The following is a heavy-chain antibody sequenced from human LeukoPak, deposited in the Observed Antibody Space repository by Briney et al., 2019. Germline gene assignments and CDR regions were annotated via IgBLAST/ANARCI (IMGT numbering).Heavy chain of an antibody. V-gene: IGHV4-59*01. CDR2: IYYSGST. CDR1: GGSISSYY. Sequence: SETLSLTCTVSGGSISSYYWSWIRQPPGKGLEWIGYIYYSGSTNYNPSLKSRVTISVDTSKNQFSLKLSSVTAADTAVYYCARDRTGGYYMDVWGKGTTVTVSS. CDR3: ARDRTGGYYMDV. D-gene: IGHD2-8*02. J-gene: IGHJ6*03.